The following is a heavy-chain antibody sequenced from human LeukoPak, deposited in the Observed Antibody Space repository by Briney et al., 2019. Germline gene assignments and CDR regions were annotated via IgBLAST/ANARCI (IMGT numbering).Heavy chain of an antibody. J-gene: IGHJ3*02. Sequence: PGGSLRLACAASGFTFSDYYMSWIRQAPGKGLERVSYISSSGSTIYYADSVKGRFTISRDNAKNSLYLQMNSLRAEDTAVYYCAQPGYSYDNAFDIWGQGTMVTVSS. V-gene: IGHV3-11*01. D-gene: IGHD5-18*01. CDR3: AQPGYSYDNAFDI. CDR1: GFTFSDYY. CDR2: ISSSGSTI.